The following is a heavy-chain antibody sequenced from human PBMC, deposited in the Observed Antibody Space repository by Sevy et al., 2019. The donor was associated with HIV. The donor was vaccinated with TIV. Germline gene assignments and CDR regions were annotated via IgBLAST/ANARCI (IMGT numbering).Heavy chain of an antibody. Sequence: GGSLRLSCAASGFTFSSYAMHGVRQAPGKGLEWVAVISYDGSNKYYADSVKGRFTISRDNSKNTLYLQMNSLRAEDTAVYYCARDWDYGDYPKYYYYYYMDVWGKGTTVTVSS. D-gene: IGHD4-17*01. J-gene: IGHJ6*03. CDR1: GFTFSSYA. CDR3: ARDWDYGDYPKYYYYYYMDV. V-gene: IGHV3-30-3*01. CDR2: ISYDGSNK.